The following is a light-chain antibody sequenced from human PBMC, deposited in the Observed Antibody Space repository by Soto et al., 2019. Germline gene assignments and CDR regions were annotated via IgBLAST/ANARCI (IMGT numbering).Light chain of an antibody. CDR2: GTS. J-gene: IGKJ4*01. Sequence: EIVLTQSPGTLSLSPGERATLSCRASQYVSSSYLAWYQQKPGQAPRLLIYGTSSRATGIPDRFSGSGSGTDFTLTITRLEPEDFAVYYCQHYGSSRLTFGGGTKVEIK. CDR1: QYVSSSY. CDR3: QHYGSSRLT. V-gene: IGKV3-20*01.